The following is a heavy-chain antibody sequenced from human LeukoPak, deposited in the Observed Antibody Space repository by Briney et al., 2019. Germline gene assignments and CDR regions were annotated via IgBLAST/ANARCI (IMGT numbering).Heavy chain of an antibody. J-gene: IGHJ6*02. Sequence: SETLSLTCTVSGGSISSGDYYWSWIRQPPGKGLEWIGYIYYSGSTYYNPSLKSRVTISVDTSKNQFSLKLSSVTAADTAVYYCARAMGSYGFFYGMDVWGQGTTVTVSS. CDR1: GGSISSGDYY. V-gene: IGHV4-30-4*01. CDR3: ARAMGSYGFFYGMDV. CDR2: IYYSGST. D-gene: IGHD5-18*01.